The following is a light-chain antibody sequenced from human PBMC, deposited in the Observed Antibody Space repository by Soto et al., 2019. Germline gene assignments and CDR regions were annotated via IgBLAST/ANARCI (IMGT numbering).Light chain of an antibody. CDR3: QSYDSSLSGGV. CDR1: SSYIGAGYD. CDR2: ANS. Sequence: QSVLTQPPSVSGAPGQRVTISCTGSSSYIGAGYDVHWYQQLPGTAPKLLIYANSNRPSGVPDRFSGSKSGTSAFLAITGLQAEDEADYYCQSYDSSLSGGVFGGGTKLTVL. V-gene: IGLV1-40*01. J-gene: IGLJ3*02.